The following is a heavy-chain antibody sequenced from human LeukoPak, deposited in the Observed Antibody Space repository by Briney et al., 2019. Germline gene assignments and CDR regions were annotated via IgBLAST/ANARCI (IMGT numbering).Heavy chain of an antibody. CDR3: AREGSSWANYYYYMDV. Sequence: SETLSLTCTVSGGSISSYYWSWIRQPPGKGLEWIGYIYYSGSTNYNPSLKSRVTISVKTSKNQFSLKLSSVTAADTAVYYCAREGSSWANYYYYMDVWGKGTTVTISS. V-gene: IGHV4-59*01. D-gene: IGHD6-13*01. J-gene: IGHJ6*03. CDR2: IYYSGST. CDR1: GGSISSYY.